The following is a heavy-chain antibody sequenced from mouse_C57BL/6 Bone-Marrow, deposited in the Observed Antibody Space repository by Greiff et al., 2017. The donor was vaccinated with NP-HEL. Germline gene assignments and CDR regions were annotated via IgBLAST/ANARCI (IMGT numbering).Heavy chain of an antibody. CDR2: IDPSDSYT. D-gene: IGHD2-3*01. Sequence: QVQLQQPGAELVRPGTSVKLSCKASGYTFTSYWMHWVKQRPGQGLEWIGVIDPSDSYTNYNQKFKGKATLTVDTSSSTAYMQLSSLTSEDSAVYYCARALYDGYYYCDYWGQGTTLTVSS. CDR3: ARALYDGYYYCDY. J-gene: IGHJ2*01. V-gene: IGHV1-59*01. CDR1: GYTFTSYW.